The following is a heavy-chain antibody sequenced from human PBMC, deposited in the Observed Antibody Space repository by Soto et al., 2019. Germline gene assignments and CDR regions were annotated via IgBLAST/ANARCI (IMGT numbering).Heavy chain of an antibody. Sequence: LRLSCAASGFTFSSYAMHWVRQAPGKGLEWVAVISYDGSNKYYADSVKGRFTISRDNSKNTLYLQMNSLRAEDTAVYYCARAVNDFWSGLVYYYYGMDVWGQGTTVTVSS. CDR2: ISYDGSNK. V-gene: IGHV3-30-3*01. D-gene: IGHD3-3*01. J-gene: IGHJ6*02. CDR1: GFTFSSYA. CDR3: ARAVNDFWSGLVYYYYGMDV.